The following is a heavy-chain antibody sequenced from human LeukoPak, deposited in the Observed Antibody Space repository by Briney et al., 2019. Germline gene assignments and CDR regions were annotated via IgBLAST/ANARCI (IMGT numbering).Heavy chain of an antibody. Sequence: ASVKVSCKASGYTFTNYAMHWVRQAPGQRLEWMGWINAGDGNTKYSRKFQGRVTFTRDTSASIAYMELSSLGSEDTAVYYCAGGLESSGYSPTDYWGQGTLVTVSS. CDR1: GYTFTNYA. V-gene: IGHV1-3*01. CDR3: AGGLESSGYSPTDY. J-gene: IGHJ4*02. CDR2: INAGDGNT. D-gene: IGHD3-22*01.